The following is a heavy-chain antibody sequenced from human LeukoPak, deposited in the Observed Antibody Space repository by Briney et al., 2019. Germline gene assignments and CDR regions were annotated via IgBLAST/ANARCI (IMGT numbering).Heavy chain of an antibody. CDR1: GFTFSSYA. V-gene: IGHV3-23*01. Sequence: PGGSLRLSCAASGFTFSSYAMSWVRQAPGKGREWVSAISGSGGSTYYADSVKGRFAISRDNSKNTLYLQMNSLRAEDTAVYYCASGTQRPHPETFDLWGRGTLVTVSS. CDR2: ISGSGGST. CDR3: ASGTQRPHPETFDL. D-gene: IGHD5-12*01. J-gene: IGHJ2*01.